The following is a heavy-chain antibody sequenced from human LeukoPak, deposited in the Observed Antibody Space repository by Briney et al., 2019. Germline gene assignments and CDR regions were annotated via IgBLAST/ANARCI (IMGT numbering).Heavy chain of an antibody. Sequence: ASVKVSCKASGGSFSIYAISWVRQAPGQGLEWMGRIIPILGIASYAQKYQGRVTITADKSTGTAYMELSILRYEDTAVYYCARDAPYSYDILTSYYGPQDYYYGMDVWGQGTTVTVSS. CDR3: ARDAPYSYDILTSYYGPQDYYYGMDV. J-gene: IGHJ6*02. V-gene: IGHV1-69*04. D-gene: IGHD3-9*01. CDR2: IIPILGIA. CDR1: GGSFSIYA.